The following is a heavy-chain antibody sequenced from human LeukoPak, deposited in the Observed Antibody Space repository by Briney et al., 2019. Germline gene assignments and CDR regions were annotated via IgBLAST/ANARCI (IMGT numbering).Heavy chain of an antibody. CDR1: GYTFTSYD. J-gene: IGHJ4*02. Sequence: ASVKVSCKASGYTFTSYDINWVRQATGQGLGWMGWMNPNSGNTGYAQKFQGRVTMTRNTSISTAYMELSSLRSEDTAVYYCARGATIVQGIFDYWGQGTLVTVSS. CDR3: ARGATIVQGIFDY. CDR2: MNPNSGNT. V-gene: IGHV1-8*01. D-gene: IGHD1-26*01.